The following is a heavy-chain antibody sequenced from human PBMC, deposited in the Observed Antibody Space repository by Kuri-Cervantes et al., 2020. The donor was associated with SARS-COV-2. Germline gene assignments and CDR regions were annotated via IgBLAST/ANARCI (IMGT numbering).Heavy chain of an antibody. D-gene: IGHD6-13*01. CDR2: INPSGGST. CDR1: GYTFTSYY. CDR3: ARDRIAAAGFSCQEY. J-gene: IGHJ4*02. Sequence: ASVKVSCKASGYTFTSYYMHWVRQAPGQGLEWMGIINPSGGSTSYAQKLQGRVTMTTDTSTSTAYMELRSLRSDDTAVYYCARDRIAAAGFSCQEYWGQGTLVTVSS. V-gene: IGHV1-46*01.